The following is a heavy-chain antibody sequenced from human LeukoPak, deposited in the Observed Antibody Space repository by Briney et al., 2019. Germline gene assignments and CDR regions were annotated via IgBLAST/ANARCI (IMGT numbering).Heavy chain of an antibody. D-gene: IGHD3-3*01. CDR3: ARAPKGPGIFGVAIPDAFDI. Sequence: ASVKVSCKASGYTFTSYGISWVRQAPGQGLEWMGWISAYNGNTNYAQKLQGRVTMTTDTSTSTAYMELRSLRSDDTAVYYCARAPKGPGIFGVAIPDAFDIWGQGTMVTVSS. CDR1: GYTFTSYG. CDR2: ISAYNGNT. V-gene: IGHV1-18*01. J-gene: IGHJ3*02.